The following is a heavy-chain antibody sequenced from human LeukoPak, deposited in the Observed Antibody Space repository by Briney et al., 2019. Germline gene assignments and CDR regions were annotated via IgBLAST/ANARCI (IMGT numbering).Heavy chain of an antibody. CDR3: ARSYDYVWGSLVPDY. CDR2: IWYDGSNK. CDR1: GFTFSGYG. J-gene: IGHJ4*02. V-gene: IGHV3-33*01. Sequence: PGGSLRLSCAASGFTFSGYGMHWVRQAPGKGLEWVAVIWYDGSNKYYADSVKGRFTISRDNSKNTLYLQMNSLRAEDTAVYYCARSYDYVWGSLVPDYWGQGTLVTVSS. D-gene: IGHD3-16*01.